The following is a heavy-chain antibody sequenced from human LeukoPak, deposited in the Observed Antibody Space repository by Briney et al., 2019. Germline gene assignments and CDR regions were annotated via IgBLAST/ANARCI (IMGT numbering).Heavy chain of an antibody. Sequence: PGGSLRLSCAASGFTFSSYGMHWVRQAPGKGLEWVAFIRYDGSNKYYADSVKGRFTISRDNSKNTLYLQMNSLRAEDTAVYYCAKDPTIFGVLRDAFDIWGQGAMVTVSS. J-gene: IGHJ3*02. CDR1: GFTFSSYG. D-gene: IGHD3-3*01. CDR3: AKDPTIFGVLRDAFDI. CDR2: IRYDGSNK. V-gene: IGHV3-30*02.